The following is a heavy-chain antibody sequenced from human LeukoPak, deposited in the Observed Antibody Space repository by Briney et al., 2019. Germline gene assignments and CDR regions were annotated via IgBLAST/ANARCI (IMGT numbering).Heavy chain of an antibody. CDR1: GFTFGDYA. CDR3: TREGRGSDAFDY. J-gene: IGHJ4*02. Sequence: PGGSLRLSCTTSGFTFGDYAMSWVRQAPGKGLEWVGFIRSKAYGGTTEYAASVKGRFTISRDDSRRIVYLQMNSLKTEDTAVYYCTREGRGSDAFDYWGQGTLVIVSS. CDR2: IRSKAYGGTT. D-gene: IGHD3-16*01. V-gene: IGHV3-49*04.